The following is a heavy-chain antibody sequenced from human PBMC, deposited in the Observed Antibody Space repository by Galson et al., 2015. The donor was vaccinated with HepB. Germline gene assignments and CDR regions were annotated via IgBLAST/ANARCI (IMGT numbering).Heavy chain of an antibody. J-gene: IGHJ5*02. CDR3: ARGAGFDR. D-gene: IGHD4/OR15-4a*01. V-gene: IGHV3-53*01. CDR2: IYSGGST. Sequence: SLRLSCAASGFTVSSNYMSWVRQAPGKGLEWVSIIYSGGSTYYADSVKGRFTISRDDSKNTLYLQMNSLRGEDTAAYFCARGAGFDRWGQGTLVTVSP. CDR1: GFTVSSNY.